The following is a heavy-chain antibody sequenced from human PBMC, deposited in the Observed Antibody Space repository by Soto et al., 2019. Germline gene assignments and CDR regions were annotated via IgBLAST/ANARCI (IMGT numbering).Heavy chain of an antibody. D-gene: IGHD2-15*01. CDR1: GFTFSSDG. V-gene: IGHV3-30*03. J-gene: IGHJ3*02. Sequence: GGSLRLSCAASGFTFSSDGMHLVRQAPGKGLEWGAVISYDGSNKYYADSVKGRFTISRDNSKNTLYLQMNSLRAEDTAVYYCAVNSLGDSVVVVAPTLDAFDIWGQGTMVTVSS. CDR3: AVNSLGDSVVVVAPTLDAFDI. CDR2: ISYDGSNK.